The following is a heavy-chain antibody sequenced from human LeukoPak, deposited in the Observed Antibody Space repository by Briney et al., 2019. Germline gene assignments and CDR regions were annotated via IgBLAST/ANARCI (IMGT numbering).Heavy chain of an antibody. CDR1: GLTFSSYT. CDR2: ISYDGSNK. D-gene: IGHD3-22*01. Sequence: PGGSLRLSCAASGLTFSSYTMHWVRQAPGKGLEWVAVISYDGSNKYYADSVKGRFTISRDNSKNTLYLQMNSLRAEDTAVYYCAGMGVGKGDSSGLYAFDIWGQGTMVTVSS. CDR3: AGMGVGKGDSSGLYAFDI. V-gene: IGHV3-30-3*01. J-gene: IGHJ3*02.